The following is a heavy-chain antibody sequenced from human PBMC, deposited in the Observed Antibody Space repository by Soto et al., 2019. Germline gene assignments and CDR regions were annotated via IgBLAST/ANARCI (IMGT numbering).Heavy chain of an antibody. J-gene: IGHJ3*02. D-gene: IGHD6-19*01. V-gene: IGHV1-2*04. CDR1: GYTFTGYY. CDR3: ARDVGSGLRRDAFDI. CDR2: INPNSGGT. Sequence: ASVKVSCKASGYTFTGYYMHWVRQAPGQGLEWMGWINPNSGGTNYAQKFQGWVTMTRDTSISTAYMELSRLRSDDTAVYYCARDVGSGLRRDAFDIWGQGTMVTVSS.